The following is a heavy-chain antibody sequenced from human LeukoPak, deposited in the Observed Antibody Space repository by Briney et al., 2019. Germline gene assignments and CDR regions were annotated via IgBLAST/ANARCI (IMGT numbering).Heavy chain of an antibody. Sequence: PGGCLRLSCAASGFTFSSYWMHWVRQAPGKGLVWVSRINSDGSSTSYADSVKGRFTISRDNAKNTLYLQMNSLRAEDTAVYYCARGGGSGWYYYWGQGTLVTVSS. CDR3: ARGGGSGWYYY. CDR1: GFTFSSYW. D-gene: IGHD6-19*01. V-gene: IGHV3-74*01. J-gene: IGHJ4*02. CDR2: INSDGSST.